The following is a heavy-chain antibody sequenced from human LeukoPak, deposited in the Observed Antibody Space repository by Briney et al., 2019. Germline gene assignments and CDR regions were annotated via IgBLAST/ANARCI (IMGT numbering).Heavy chain of an antibody. J-gene: IGHJ4*02. CDR1: GGSISSSSYY. Sequence: SETLSLTCTVSGGSISSSSYYWGWIRQPPGKGLEWIGSIYYSGSTYYNPSLKSRVTISVDTSKNQFSLKLSSVTAADTAVYCCARYTVGAADYWGQGTLVTVSS. CDR3: ARYTVGAADY. CDR2: IYYSGST. V-gene: IGHV4-39*01. D-gene: IGHD1-26*01.